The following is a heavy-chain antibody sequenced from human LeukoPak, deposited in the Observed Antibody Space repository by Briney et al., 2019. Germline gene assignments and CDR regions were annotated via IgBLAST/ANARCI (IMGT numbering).Heavy chain of an antibody. D-gene: IGHD1-26*01. CDR3: ASSRIVGATDAFDI. CDR2: IYPGDSDT. J-gene: IGHJ3*02. CDR1: GYSFTSYW. V-gene: IGHV5-51*01. Sequence: GASLKISFKGSGYSFTSYWIAWVRPMPGKGLEWMGIIYPGDSDTKYSPSFQGQVTISADKSITTAYLQWSSLKASATAMYYCASSRIVGATDAFDIWGQGTMVTVSS.